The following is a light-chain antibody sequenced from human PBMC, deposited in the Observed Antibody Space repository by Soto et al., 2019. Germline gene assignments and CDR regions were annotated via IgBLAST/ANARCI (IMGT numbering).Light chain of an antibody. CDR3: SSYTSSSPYV. J-gene: IGLJ1*01. CDR1: SSDVGGYNY. V-gene: IGLV2-14*01. CDR2: EVS. Sequence: QSALTQPASVSGSPGQSITISCTGTSSDVGGYNYVSWYQLHPGKAPKLMIYEVSNRPSGVSNRFSGSKSGNTASLTISGLQAEDEAHYYCSSYTSSSPYVFGTGTKLTVL.